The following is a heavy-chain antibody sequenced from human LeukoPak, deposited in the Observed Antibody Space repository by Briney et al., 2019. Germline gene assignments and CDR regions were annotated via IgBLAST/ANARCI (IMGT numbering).Heavy chain of an antibody. J-gene: IGHJ4*02. CDR3: ARKGYSSSGYWPTPLDY. Sequence: SETLSLTCTVYGGSFSGYYWNWIRQPPGKGLEWIGEINHSETTYYNPSLKSRVTISVDTSKNQFSLKLGSVTAADTAVYYCARKGYSSSGYWPTPLDYWGQGTLVTVSS. CDR2: INHSETT. CDR1: GGSFSGYY. D-gene: IGHD3-22*01. V-gene: IGHV4-34*01.